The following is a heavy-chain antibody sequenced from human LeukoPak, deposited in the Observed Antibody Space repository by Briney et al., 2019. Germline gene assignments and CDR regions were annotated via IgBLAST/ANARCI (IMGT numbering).Heavy chain of an antibody. V-gene: IGHV1-69*04. CDR2: IIPILGIA. Sequence: SVKVSCKASGGTFSSYAISWVRQAPGQGLEWMGRIIPILGIANYAQKFQGRVTITADKSTSTAYMELSSLRAEDTAVYYCAKGGPVTYYDFWSGYPCDYWGQGTLVTVSS. CDR3: AKGGPVTYYDFWSGYPCDY. D-gene: IGHD3-3*01. J-gene: IGHJ4*02. CDR1: GGTFSSYA.